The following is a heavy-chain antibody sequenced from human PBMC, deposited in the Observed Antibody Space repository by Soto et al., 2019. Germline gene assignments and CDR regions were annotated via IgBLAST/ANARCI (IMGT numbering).Heavy chain of an antibody. D-gene: IGHD1-1*01. Sequence: PGKGLEWIGEINQSGSTNYNPSLKSRVTISVDTSKNQFSLKLSSVTAADTAVYYCARHWSNWFDPSGQGTLVSVSS. J-gene: IGHJ5*02. CDR2: INQSGST. V-gene: IGHV4-34*01. CDR3: ARHWSNWFDP.